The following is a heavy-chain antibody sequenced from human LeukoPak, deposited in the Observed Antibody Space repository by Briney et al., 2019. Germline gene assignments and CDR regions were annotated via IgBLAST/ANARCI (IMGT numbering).Heavy chain of an antibody. CDR1: GYTFTSYD. J-gene: IGHJ3*02. D-gene: IGHD4-17*01. CDR3: ARVHGDFVDAFDI. Sequence: ASVKVSCKASGYTFTSYDINWVRQATGQGLEWMGWMNPNSDDTGYAQKFQGRVAMTRNTSISTAFMELSSLRSEDTAVYYCARVHGDFVDAFDIWGQGTMVTVSS. CDR2: MNPNSDDT. V-gene: IGHV1-8*01.